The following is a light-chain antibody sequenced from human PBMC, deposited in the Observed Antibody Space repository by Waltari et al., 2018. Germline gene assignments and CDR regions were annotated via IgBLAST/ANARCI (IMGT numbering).Light chain of an antibody. CDR3: ETWDRNTRV. Sequence: QPVLTQSSSASASLGSSVRLTCTLISGHSNYIIAWHQQQPGKPPRFLMNREVTGNFHKASGLPDLFSGSSSGAARFLTISNLQSEDEAHDYCETWDRNTRVFGGGTKLTVL. J-gene: IGLJ2*01. CDR1: SGHSNYI. CDR2: REVTGNF. V-gene: IGLV4-60*03.